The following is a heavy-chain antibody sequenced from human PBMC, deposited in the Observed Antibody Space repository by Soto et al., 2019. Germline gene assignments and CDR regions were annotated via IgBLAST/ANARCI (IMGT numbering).Heavy chain of an antibody. Sequence: QVQLQESGPGLVKPSETLSLTCTVSRGSISSYYWTWLRQPPGKGLEWIGFNYNSGSTHNTPSLRSRVTIAVDTSKNQFSLKLRSVTAADTAVYYCASMGYHYGSGSYPLDYWGQGTLVTVSS. J-gene: IGHJ4*02. CDR1: RGSISSYY. V-gene: IGHV4-59*08. D-gene: IGHD3-10*01. CDR3: ASMGYHYGSGSYPLDY. CDR2: NYNSGST.